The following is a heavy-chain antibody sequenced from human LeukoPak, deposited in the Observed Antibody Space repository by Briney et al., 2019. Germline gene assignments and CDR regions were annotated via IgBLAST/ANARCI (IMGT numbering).Heavy chain of an antibody. Sequence: GGSLRLSCAASGFTFSNYWMSWVRQAPGKGLEWVANIKEDGSEKYYVDSVKGRFTISRDNAKNSLYLQRNSLRAEDTAVYYCARLGGWYLYYFDYWGQGTLVTVSS. J-gene: IGHJ4*02. CDR1: GFTFSNYW. CDR3: ARLGGWYLYYFDY. D-gene: IGHD6-19*01. CDR2: IKEDGSEK. V-gene: IGHV3-7*01.